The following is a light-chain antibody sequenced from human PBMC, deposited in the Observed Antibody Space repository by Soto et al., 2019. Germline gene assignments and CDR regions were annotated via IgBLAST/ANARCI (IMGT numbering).Light chain of an antibody. CDR2: DAS. CDR1: HNISIY. V-gene: IGKV3-11*01. CDR3: QQRSNWPPNT. J-gene: IGKJ2*01. Sequence: VVLTQSPATLSLSPGETASLSCRATHNISIYLAWYQQKLGQPHRLLIFDASNRATGIPARFIGSGSGTDFTLTVSSLEPEDFALYFCQQRSNWPPNTFGQGTKLEMK.